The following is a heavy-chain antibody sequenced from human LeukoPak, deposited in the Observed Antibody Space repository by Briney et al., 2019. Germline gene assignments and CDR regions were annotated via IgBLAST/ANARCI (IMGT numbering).Heavy chain of an antibody. CDR3: AKDRSSGYYYGDPFDY. D-gene: IGHD3-22*01. CDR2: ISYDGSNK. Sequence: PGGSLRLSCAASGFPFSSYGMHWVRQAPGKGLEWVAVISYDGSNKYYADSVKGRLTISRDNSKNTLYLQMNSLRAEDTAVYYCAKDRSSGYYYGDPFDYWGQGTLVTVSS. J-gene: IGHJ4*02. V-gene: IGHV3-30*18. CDR1: GFPFSSYG.